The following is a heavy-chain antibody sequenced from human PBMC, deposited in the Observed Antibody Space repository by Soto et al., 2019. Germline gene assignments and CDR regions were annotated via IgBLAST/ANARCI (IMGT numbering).Heavy chain of an antibody. J-gene: IGHJ4*02. V-gene: IGHV3-30*18. D-gene: IGHD6-13*01. CDR2: ISKDGSNK. CDR1: GFTFSSYG. Sequence: QVQLVESGGGVVQPGRSLRLSCAASGFTFSSYGMHWVRQAPGKGLEWVAVISKDGSNKHYADSVQGRFTISRDNSKNTLYLQMNSLRAEDTAVYYCAKDRSSSWSLDYWGQGTLVTVSS. CDR3: AKDRSSSWSLDY.